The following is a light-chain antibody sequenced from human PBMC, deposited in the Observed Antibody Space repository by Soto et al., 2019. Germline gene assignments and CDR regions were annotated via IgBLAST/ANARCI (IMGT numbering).Light chain of an antibody. CDR1: QSISTF. J-gene: IGKJ1*01. V-gene: IGKV1-39*01. CDR3: QQSYTTPQSWT. CDR2: AAS. Sequence: DIQMTQSPSSLSASVGDRVTITCRASQSISTFLNWYQQKPGKAPKLLIYAASTLQSGVPSGFSGSGSGTDFALTISSPQPEDFATYFCQQSYTTPQSWTFGQGTKVDIK.